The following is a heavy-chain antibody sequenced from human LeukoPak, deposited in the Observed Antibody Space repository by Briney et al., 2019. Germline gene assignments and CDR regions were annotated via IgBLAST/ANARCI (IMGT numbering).Heavy chain of an antibody. CDR2: INPNSGGT. V-gene: IGHV1-2*02. J-gene: IGHJ5*02. D-gene: IGHD3-10*01. CDR1: GYTFTGYY. Sequence: ASVKVSCTASGYTFTGYYMHWVRQAPGQGLEWMGWINPNSGGTNYAQKFQGRVTMTRDTSISTAYMELSRLRSDDTAVYYCARETGESGRWFDPWGQGTLVTVSS. CDR3: ARETGESGRWFDP.